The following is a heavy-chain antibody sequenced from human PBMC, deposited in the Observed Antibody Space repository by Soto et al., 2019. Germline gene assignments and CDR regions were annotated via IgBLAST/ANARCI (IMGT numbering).Heavy chain of an antibody. Sequence: GGSLRLSCAASGFTFSSYGMHWVRQAPGKGLEWVAVISYDGSNKYYADSVKGRFTISRDNSKNTLYLQMNSLRAEDTAVYYCAKDRRIFGVVIMTSIDYWGQGTLVTVSS. V-gene: IGHV3-30*18. CDR2: ISYDGSNK. D-gene: IGHD3-3*01. J-gene: IGHJ4*02. CDR3: AKDRRIFGVVIMTSIDY. CDR1: GFTFSSYG.